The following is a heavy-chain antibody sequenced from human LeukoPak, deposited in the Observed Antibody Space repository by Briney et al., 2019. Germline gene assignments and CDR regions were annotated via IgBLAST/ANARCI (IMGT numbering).Heavy chain of an antibody. Sequence: PSETLSLTCTVSGGSISSYYWTWIRQPPGKGLEWTGYIYYSGSTDYNPSLKSRVTISIDTSKNQFSLRLSSVTAADTAVYYCTRGAVAGKMSWFDPWGQGTLVTVSS. J-gene: IGHJ5*02. D-gene: IGHD6-19*01. V-gene: IGHV4-59*01. CDR2: IYYSGST. CDR1: GGSISSYY. CDR3: TRGAVAGKMSWFDP.